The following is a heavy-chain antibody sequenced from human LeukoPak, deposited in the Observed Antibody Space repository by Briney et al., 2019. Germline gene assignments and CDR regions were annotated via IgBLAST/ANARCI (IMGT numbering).Heavy chain of an antibody. V-gene: IGHV3-30*04. D-gene: IGHD2-21*02. CDR1: GFTFSSYA. J-gene: IGHJ6*02. CDR2: ISYDGSNK. CDR3: ARVSVVTATLYYYGMDV. Sequence: GGSLRLSCAASGFTFSSYAMHWVRQAPGKGLEWVAVISYDGSNKYYADSVKGRFTISRDNSKNTMYLQMNSLRAEDTAVYYCARVSVVTATLYYYGMDVWGQGTTVTVSS.